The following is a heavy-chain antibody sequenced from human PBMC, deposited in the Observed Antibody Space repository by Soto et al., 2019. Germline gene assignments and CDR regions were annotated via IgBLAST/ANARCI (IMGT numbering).Heavy chain of an antibody. CDR3: ARARGSSGWNRLFDY. D-gene: IGHD6-19*01. CDR1: GGSFSGYY. V-gene: IGHV4-34*01. CDR2: INHSGST. J-gene: IGHJ4*02. Sequence: QVQLQQWGAGLLKPSETLSLTCAVYGGSFSGYYWSWIRQPPGKGLEWSGEINHSGSTNYNPSLKSRVNISVDTSTNQCSLKLSSVTAADTAVYYCARARGSSGWNRLFDYWGKGTLVTVSS.